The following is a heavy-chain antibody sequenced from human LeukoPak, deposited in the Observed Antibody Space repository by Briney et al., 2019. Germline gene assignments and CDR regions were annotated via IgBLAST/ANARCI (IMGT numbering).Heavy chain of an antibody. CDR2: IIPIFGTA. Sequence: SVKVSCKASGGTFSSYAITWVRQAPGQGLEWMGRIIPIFGTANHAQEFQGRVTITTDESTSTAYMELSTLRSDDTAVYYCARERPPGDSSNWFLEGYFDIWGQGTLVTVSS. V-gene: IGHV1-69*05. CDR1: GGTFSSYA. J-gene: IGHJ4*02. D-gene: IGHD6-13*01. CDR3: ARERPPGDSSNWFLEGYFDI.